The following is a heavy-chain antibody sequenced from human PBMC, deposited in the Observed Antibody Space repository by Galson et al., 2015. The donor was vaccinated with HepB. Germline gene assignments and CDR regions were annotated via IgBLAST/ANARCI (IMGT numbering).Heavy chain of an antibody. Sequence: SVKVSCKASGYTFTSYYMHWVRQAPGQGLEWMGIINPSGGSTSYAQKFQGRVTITADKSTSTAYMELSSLRSEDTAVYYCARDPTSYCTNGVCYSETLNFDYWGQGTLVTVSS. D-gene: IGHD2-8*01. CDR3: ARDPTSYCTNGVCYSETLNFDY. CDR2: INPSGGST. CDR1: GYTFTSYY. J-gene: IGHJ4*02. V-gene: IGHV1-46*01.